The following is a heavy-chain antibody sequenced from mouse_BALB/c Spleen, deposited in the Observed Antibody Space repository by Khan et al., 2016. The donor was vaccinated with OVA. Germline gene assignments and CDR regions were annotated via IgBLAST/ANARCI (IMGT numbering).Heavy chain of an antibody. V-gene: IGHV2-4-1*01. CDR3: ARNSYRYDFTY. D-gene: IGHD2-14*01. J-gene: IGHJ3*01. Sequence: QVQLQQSGPGLVQPSQSLSITCTVSGFSLITYGVHWVRQSPGKGLEWLGVIWSDGSTDHNAAFISRMSITKDNSKSQVFFKMNSLQGDEPAIYYCARNSYRYDFTYWGRGTLVTVSA. CDR2: IWSDGST. CDR1: GFSLITYG.